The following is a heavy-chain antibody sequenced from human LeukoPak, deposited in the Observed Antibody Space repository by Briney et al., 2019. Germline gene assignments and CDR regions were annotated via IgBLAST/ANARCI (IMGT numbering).Heavy chain of an antibody. CDR1: GFTFTSFG. V-gene: IGHV1-69*04. J-gene: IGHJ4*02. D-gene: IGHD5-18*01. CDR3: ARVRDTAMGDY. CDR2: IIPILGIA. Sequence: GASVKVSCKASGFTFTSFGFSWVRQAPGQGLEWMGRIIPILGIANYAQKFQGRVTITADKSTSTAYMELSSLRSEDTAVYYCARVRDTAMGDYWGQGTLVTVSS.